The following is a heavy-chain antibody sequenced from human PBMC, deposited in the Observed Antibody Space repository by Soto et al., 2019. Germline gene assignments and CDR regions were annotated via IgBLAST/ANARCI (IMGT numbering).Heavy chain of an antibody. J-gene: IGHJ4*01. D-gene: IGHD3-3*01. V-gene: IGHV3-23*04. CDR1: GFTFSSYA. CDR2: ITASGGST. Sequence: EVQLVDSGGGLVQPGGSLRLACAASGFTFSSYAMGWVRQAPGKGLEWVSSITASGGSTYYADSVKGRFTISRDNTKNRLYLERNSLRAEDTALYYGAKHFGGTQSHFNSWGHGTLVTVSS. CDR3: AKHFGGTQSHFNS.